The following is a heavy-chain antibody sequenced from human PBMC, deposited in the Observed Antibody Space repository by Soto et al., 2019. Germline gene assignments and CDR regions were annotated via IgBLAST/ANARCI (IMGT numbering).Heavy chain of an antibody. V-gene: IGHV4-34*01. CDR1: GGSFSGYY. CDR2: INPSGST. J-gene: IGHJ4*02. D-gene: IGHD4-17*01. Sequence: QVQLQQWGAGLLKPSETLSLTCAVYGGSFSGYYWSWIRQPPGKGLAWIGEINPSGSTNYTPSLKSRVTMSGDTPKNQFSLKLTSVTAADTAVYDCARGRDGGAANWGQGTLVTVSS. CDR3: ARGRDGGAAN.